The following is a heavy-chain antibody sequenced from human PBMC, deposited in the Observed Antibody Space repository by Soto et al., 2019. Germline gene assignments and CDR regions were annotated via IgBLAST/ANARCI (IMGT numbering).Heavy chain of an antibody. Sequence: GGSLRLSCAASGFTLTSYAMSWVRQAPGKGLEWVSSISGSGGSTYYADFVKGRFTISRDTSQNTLFLQMNSLRAEDTAVYYCLRDPLGIIVAPDFCGQGTLVTVSS. J-gene: IGHJ4*02. V-gene: IGHV3-23*01. CDR2: ISGSGGST. D-gene: IGHD3-22*01. CDR3: LRDPLGIIVAPDF. CDR1: GFTLTSYA.